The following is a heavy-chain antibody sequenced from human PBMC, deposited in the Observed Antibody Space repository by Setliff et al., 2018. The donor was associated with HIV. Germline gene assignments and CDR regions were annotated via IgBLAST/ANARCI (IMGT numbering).Heavy chain of an antibody. D-gene: IGHD2-15*01. Sequence: GGSLRLSCAASGFTFDDYGMSWVRQAPGKGLEWVSGINWNGGSTGYADSMKGRFTISRDNAKNSLYLQMNSLRAEDTALYYCARDRGSCSGGSCYLLYWANYYYYMDVWGKGTTVTVSS. V-gene: IGHV3-20*04. J-gene: IGHJ6*03. CDR3: ARDRGSCSGGSCYLLYWANYYYYMDV. CDR1: GFTFDDYG. CDR2: INWNGGST.